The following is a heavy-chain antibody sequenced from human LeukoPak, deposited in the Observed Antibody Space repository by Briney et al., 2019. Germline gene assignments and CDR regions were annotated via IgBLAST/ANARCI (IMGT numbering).Heavy chain of an antibody. CDR3: VKDHAEPLLTTIITLPPGY. D-gene: IGHD3-10*01. J-gene: IGHJ4*02. CDR1: AFTFSSYA. Sequence: GESLRLSCAASAFTFSSYAMSWVRQAPGKGLEWVSYISSSSGTTKYADSVKGRFTISRDNSQNTLYLQLNSLRAEDTAVYYCVKDHAEPLLTTIITLPPGYWGQGTLVTVSS. CDR2: ISSSSGTT. V-gene: IGHV3-23*01.